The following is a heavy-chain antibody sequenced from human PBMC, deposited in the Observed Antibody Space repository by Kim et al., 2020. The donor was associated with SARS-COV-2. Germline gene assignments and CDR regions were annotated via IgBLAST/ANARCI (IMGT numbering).Heavy chain of an antibody. J-gene: IGHJ6*02. Sequence: LKGRFTIARDNAKNSLYLQMNSLRAEDTAVYYCARGIVVAYYYYYGMDVWGQGTTVTVSS. D-gene: IGHD3-22*01. CDR3: ARGIVVAYYYYYGMDV. V-gene: IGHV3-11*06.